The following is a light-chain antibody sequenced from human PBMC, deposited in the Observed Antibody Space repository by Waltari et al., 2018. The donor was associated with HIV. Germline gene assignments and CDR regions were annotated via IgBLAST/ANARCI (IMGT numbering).Light chain of an antibody. CDR2: DVD. CDR1: DSDFGLYNI. J-gene: IGLJ2*01. V-gene: IGLV2-14*03. CDR3: ASFTGDNTVI. Sequence: AVTQPASVSGLPGQSTTISCTGDDSDFGLYNIVSLYQQHPGNPPRLILYDVDSRASGVSDRFSGSMSGNTASLTISGLRAEDEGHYYCASFTGDNTVIFGGGTEVTVL.